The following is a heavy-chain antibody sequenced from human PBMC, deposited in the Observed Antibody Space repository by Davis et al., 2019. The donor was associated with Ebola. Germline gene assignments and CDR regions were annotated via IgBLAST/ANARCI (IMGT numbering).Heavy chain of an antibody. CDR1: GFTFSGSA. D-gene: IGHD2-21*01. J-gene: IGHJ4*02. CDR3: AVVIDPIDY. V-gene: IGHV3-73*01. CDR2: IRSKANSYAT. Sequence: GESLMISCAASGFTFSGSAMHWVRQASGKGLEWVGRIRSKANSYATAYAASVKGRFTISRDDSKNTAYLQMNSLKTEDTAVYYCAVVIDPIDYWGQGTLVTVSS.